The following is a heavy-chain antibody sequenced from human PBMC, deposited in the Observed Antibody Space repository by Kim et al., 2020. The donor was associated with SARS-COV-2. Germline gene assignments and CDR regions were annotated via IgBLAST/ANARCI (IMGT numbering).Heavy chain of an antibody. Sequence: GGSLRLSCAASGFTFSDYYMSWIRQAPGKGLEWVSYISSSSSYTNYADSVKGRFTISRDNAKNSLYLQMNSLRAEDTAVYYCARLRDSSSWYPVRYFDLWGRGTLVTVSS. J-gene: IGHJ2*01. CDR3: ARLRDSSSWYPVRYFDL. V-gene: IGHV3-11*06. CDR1: GFTFSDYY. CDR2: ISSSSSYT. D-gene: IGHD6-13*01.